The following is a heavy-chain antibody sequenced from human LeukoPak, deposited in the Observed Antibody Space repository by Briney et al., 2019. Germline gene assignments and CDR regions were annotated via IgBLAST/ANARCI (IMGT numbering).Heavy chain of an antibody. D-gene: IGHD1-26*01. J-gene: IGHJ4*02. V-gene: IGHV3-9*01. CDR2: ISWNSGSI. Sequence: GGSLRLSCAASGFTFDDYAMHWVRHAPGKGLEWVSGISWNSGSIGYADSVKGRFTISRDNAKNSLYLQMNSLRAEDTALYYCAPAGIVGAPFDYWGQGALVTVSS. CDR3: APAGIVGAPFDY. CDR1: GFTFDDYA.